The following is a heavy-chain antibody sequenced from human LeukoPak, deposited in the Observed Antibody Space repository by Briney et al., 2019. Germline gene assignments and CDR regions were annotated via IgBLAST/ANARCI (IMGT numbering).Heavy chain of an antibody. J-gene: IGHJ5*02. Sequence: ASLKVSCKASGYTFTDYYVHWVRQAPGQGLEWVGWINPSSGGTNSAQQFQGRVTMARDTSTSTAYMELSRLTSDDTAMYYCARAAPRDYAGGSWFFDWFDPWGQGTLVTVSS. CDR2: INPSSGGT. CDR3: ARAAPRDYAGGSWFFDWFDP. CDR1: GYTFTDYY. V-gene: IGHV1-2*02. D-gene: IGHD2-15*01.